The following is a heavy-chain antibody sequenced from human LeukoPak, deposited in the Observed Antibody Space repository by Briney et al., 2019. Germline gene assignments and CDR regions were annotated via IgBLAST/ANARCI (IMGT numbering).Heavy chain of an antibody. J-gene: IGHJ4*02. CDR2: INQDGTEK. CDR1: GFTFSNYW. D-gene: IGHD3-3*02. CDR3: AVLEGLS. V-gene: IGHV3-7*03. Sequence: GGSLRLSCVASGFTFSNYWMSWVRQAPGKGLDWVANINQDGTEKYYAHSVRGRFTISRDNAKNSVQLQMNNPRAEDTAVYYCAVLEGLSWGQGTLVTVSS.